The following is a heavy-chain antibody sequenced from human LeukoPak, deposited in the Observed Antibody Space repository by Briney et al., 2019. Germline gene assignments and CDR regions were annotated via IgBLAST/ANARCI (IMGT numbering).Heavy chain of an antibody. Sequence: ASVTVSCKVSGYTLTELSMHWVRQAPGKGLEWMGGFYPEDGETIYAQTFQGRVTITEDTSTDTAYMELSSLRSEDTAVYYCATDRRWELQSPLRYYYGMDVWGQGTTVTVSS. J-gene: IGHJ6*02. CDR3: ATDRRWELQSPLRYYYGMDV. CDR1: GYTLTELS. V-gene: IGHV1-24*01. D-gene: IGHD1-26*01. CDR2: FYPEDGET.